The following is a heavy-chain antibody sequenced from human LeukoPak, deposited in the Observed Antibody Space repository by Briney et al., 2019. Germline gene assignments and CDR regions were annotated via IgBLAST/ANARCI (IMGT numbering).Heavy chain of an antibody. Sequence: GGSLRLSCAASNFTFSNYDMNWARQAPGKGLEWVAFIRYDGSYKNSAESVQGRFTISRDNSRNTLYLQMSRLRAEDTAVYYCAKDRGGNFDSNPRRFYYYMDVWGKGTTVTVSS. CDR2: IRYDGSYK. CDR1: NFTFSNYD. D-gene: IGHD3-9*01. J-gene: IGHJ6*03. V-gene: IGHV3-30*02. CDR3: AKDRGGNFDSNPRRFYYYMDV.